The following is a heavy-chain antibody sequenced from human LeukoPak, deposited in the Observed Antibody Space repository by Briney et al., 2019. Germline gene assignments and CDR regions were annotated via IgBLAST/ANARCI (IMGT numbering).Heavy chain of an antibody. CDR1: GFTFSSYG. CDR3: ARDVGTGDYYFDY. Sequence: GGSLRLSCAASGFTFSSYGMHWVRQAPGKGLEWVAFIRYDGSNKYYADSVKGRFTISRDNSKNTLYLQMNSLRAEDTAVYYCARDVGTGDYYFDYWGQGTLVTVSS. D-gene: IGHD7-27*01. V-gene: IGHV3-30*02. J-gene: IGHJ4*02. CDR2: IRYDGSNK.